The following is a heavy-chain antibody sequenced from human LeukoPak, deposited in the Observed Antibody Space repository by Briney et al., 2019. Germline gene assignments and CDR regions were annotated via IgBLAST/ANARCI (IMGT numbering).Heavy chain of an antibody. CDR1: GFTFSSYT. CDR2: ISSSSSYI. Sequence: GGSLRLSCAVSGFTFSSYTINWVRQAPGKGLEWVSSISSSSSYIYYADSVKGLFTISRDNAKNSLSLQMNSLRAEDTAVYYCARGLNSVDIVATIRGDTFDIWGQGTMVTVSS. D-gene: IGHD5-12*01. J-gene: IGHJ3*02. V-gene: IGHV3-21*04. CDR3: ARGLNSVDIVATIRGDTFDI.